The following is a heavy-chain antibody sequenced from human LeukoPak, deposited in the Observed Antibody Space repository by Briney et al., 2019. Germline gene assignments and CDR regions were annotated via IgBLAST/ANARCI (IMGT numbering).Heavy chain of an antibody. CDR2: INPNSGGT. V-gene: IGHV1-2*06. Sequence: ASVKVSCKASGYTFTGYYMHWVRQAPGQGLEWMGRINPNSGGTNYAQKFQGRVTMTRDTSISTAYMELSRLRSDDTAVYYCARTARRAVAGTGYYYYYKDVWGKGTTVTVSS. CDR3: ARTARRAVAGTGYYYYYKDV. D-gene: IGHD6-19*01. J-gene: IGHJ6*03. CDR1: GYTFTGYY.